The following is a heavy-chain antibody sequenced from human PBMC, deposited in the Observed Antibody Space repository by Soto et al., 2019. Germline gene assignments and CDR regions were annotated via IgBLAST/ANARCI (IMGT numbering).Heavy chain of an antibody. V-gene: IGHV3-33*01. D-gene: IGHD6-13*01. CDR2: IWYDGSNK. CDR1: GFTFSSYG. J-gene: IGHJ4*02. Sequence: PGGSLRLSCAASGFTFSSYGMHWVRQAPGKGLEWVAVIWYDGSNKYYADSVKGRFTISRDNSKNTLYLQMNSLRAEDTAVYYCARDRSNWQQLVSEFDYWGQGTLVTVSS. CDR3: ARDRSNWQQLVSEFDY.